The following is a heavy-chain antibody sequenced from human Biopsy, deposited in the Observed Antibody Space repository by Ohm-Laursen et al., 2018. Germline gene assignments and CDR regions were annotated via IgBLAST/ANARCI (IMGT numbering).Heavy chain of an antibody. D-gene: IGHD3-22*01. V-gene: IGHV4-59*01. Sequence: TLSLTCIVSGDSISSYYWSWIRQPPGKGLQWIGYVYYTGSTDYNPSLQSRVTISVDTPKNHFSLRLRSVTPADTAIYYCARDRGYYSDRTVPGYFDLWGRGTLVTVSS. CDR2: VYYTGST. CDR1: GDSISSYY. CDR3: ARDRGYYSDRTVPGYFDL. J-gene: IGHJ2*01.